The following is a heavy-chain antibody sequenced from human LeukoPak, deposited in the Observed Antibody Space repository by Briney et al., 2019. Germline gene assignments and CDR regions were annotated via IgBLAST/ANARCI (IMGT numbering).Heavy chain of an antibody. CDR2: IKQDGSEK. V-gene: IGHV3-7*01. Sequence: PGGSLRLSCAASGFTFSSYWMSWVRQAPGKGLEWVANIKQDGSEKYYVDSVKGRFTISRDYAKNSLYLQMNSLRAEDTAVYYCARAVKAVAGTSFRYYYYMDVWGKGTTVTISS. CDR1: GFTFSSYW. D-gene: IGHD6-19*01. J-gene: IGHJ6*03. CDR3: ARAVKAVAGTSFRYYYYMDV.